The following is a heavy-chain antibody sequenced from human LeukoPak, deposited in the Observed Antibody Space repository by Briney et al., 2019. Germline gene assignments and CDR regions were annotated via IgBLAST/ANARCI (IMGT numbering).Heavy chain of an antibody. CDR1: VYTFTSYY. CDR2: MNPNSGNT. D-gene: IGHD4-17*01. CDR3: ARGHYYGDYADY. V-gene: IGHV1-8*01. Sequence: ASVKVSCKSSVYTFTSYYINGVRQATGQGLEWMGWMNPNSGNTGYAQKFQGRVTMTRNTSISTAYMELSSLRSEDTAVYYCARGHYYGDYADYWGQGTLVTVSS. J-gene: IGHJ4*02.